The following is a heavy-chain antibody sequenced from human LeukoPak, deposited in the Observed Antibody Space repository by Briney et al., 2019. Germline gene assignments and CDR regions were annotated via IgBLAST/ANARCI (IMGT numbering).Heavy chain of an antibody. Sequence: GGSLRLSCAASGFTFSSYDMHWVRRAPGKGLEWVASIWHDGNRKYHGDSVEGRFTISRDNSKNTVYVQMHSLRDADPAVYYCTRAAGITGTSRDNWFDPWGQGTLVIVSS. J-gene: IGHJ5*02. V-gene: IGHV3-33*01. CDR2: IWHDGNRK. CDR3: TRAAGITGTSRDNWFDP. CDR1: GFTFSSYD. D-gene: IGHD1/OR15-1a*01.